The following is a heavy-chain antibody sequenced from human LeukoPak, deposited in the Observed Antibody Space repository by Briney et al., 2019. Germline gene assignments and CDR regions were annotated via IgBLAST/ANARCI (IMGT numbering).Heavy chain of an antibody. Sequence: PGGSLRLSCAASGFTFSSYSMSWVRQAPGKGLEWVSTITVGGGDTNYADSVKGRFTISRDNSKNTLFLQMNSLRVDDTAIYYCAMLASQYLTSWFDYWGQGTLVTVSS. J-gene: IGHJ4*02. D-gene: IGHD1-20*01. CDR1: GFTFSSYS. CDR3: AMLASQYLTSWFDY. V-gene: IGHV3-23*01. CDR2: ITVGGGDT.